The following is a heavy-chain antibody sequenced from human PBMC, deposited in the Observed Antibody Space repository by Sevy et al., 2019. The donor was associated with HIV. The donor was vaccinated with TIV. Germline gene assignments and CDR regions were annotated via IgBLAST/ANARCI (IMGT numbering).Heavy chain of an antibody. CDR3: ARGKTGYGYALSY. D-gene: IGHD5-18*01. J-gene: IGHJ4*02. Sequence: GGSLRLSCAASGFTFSTYGMHWVRQAPGKGLEGISIIYSDATTYHADSVKDRFNISRDNSKNMLYLQMNNLRVEDTAVYYCARGKTGYGYALSYWGQGTLVTVSS. V-gene: IGHV3-66*01. CDR1: GFTFSTYG. CDR2: IYSDATT.